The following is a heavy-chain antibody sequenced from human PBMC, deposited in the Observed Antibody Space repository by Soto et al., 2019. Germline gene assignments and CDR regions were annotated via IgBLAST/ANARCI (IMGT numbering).Heavy chain of an antibody. CDR2: ISADTGVT. V-gene: IGHV1-18*01. J-gene: IGHJ4*02. Sequence: GASVKVSCKASGYTFTSYGISWVRQAPGLGPEWMGWISADTGVTKYSQKIKDRVTMTIETSTNTAYMELRSLKSDDTAVYYCARDGKTGGRLRFLEWFLDYWGQGTLVTVSS. D-gene: IGHD3-3*01. CDR1: GYTFTSYG. CDR3: ARDGKTGGRLRFLEWFLDY.